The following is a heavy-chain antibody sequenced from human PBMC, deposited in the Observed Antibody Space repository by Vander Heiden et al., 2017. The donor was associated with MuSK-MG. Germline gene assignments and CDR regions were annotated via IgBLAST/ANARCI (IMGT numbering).Heavy chain of an antibody. CDR3: ARDRPLYCSGGSCYLYYYYYGMDV. V-gene: IGHV1-2*02. D-gene: IGHD2-15*01. J-gene: IGHJ6*02. Sequence: QVQLVQSGAEVKKPGASVKVSCKASGYTFTGYYMHWVRQAPGQGLEWMGWINPNRGGTNYAQKFQGRVTMTRDTSISTAYMELSRLRSDDTAVYYCARDRPLYCSGGSCYLYYYYYGMDVWGQGTTVTVSS. CDR1: GYTFTGYY. CDR2: INPNRGGT.